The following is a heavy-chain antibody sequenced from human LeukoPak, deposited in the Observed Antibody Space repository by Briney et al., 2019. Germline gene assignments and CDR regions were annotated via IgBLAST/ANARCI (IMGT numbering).Heavy chain of an antibody. CDR3: ARLHPPYSSSVVNWFDP. CDR2: IYYSGST. Sequence: SGPTLVKPSETLSLTCTVSGGSISSYYWSWIRQPPGKGLEWIGYIYYSGSTDYNPSLKSRVTISVDTSKNQFFLKLSSVTAADTAVYYCARLHPPYSSSVVNWFDPWGQGTLVTVSS. J-gene: IGHJ5*02. CDR1: GGSISSYY. D-gene: IGHD6-13*01. V-gene: IGHV4-59*01.